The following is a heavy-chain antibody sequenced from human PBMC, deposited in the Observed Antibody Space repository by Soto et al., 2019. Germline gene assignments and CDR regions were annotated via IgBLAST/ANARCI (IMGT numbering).Heavy chain of an antibody. Sequence: GGSLRLSCAASGFTFNNYAMNWVRQAPGKGLEWVSHISDSGGTTYNADSVKGRFTISRDNSKNTLYLQMNTLRAEDTAVYYCAKARQGYCSTSSCYLHYMDVWGKGTTVTVSS. D-gene: IGHD2-2*01. J-gene: IGHJ6*03. CDR2: ISDSGGTT. CDR1: GFTFNNYA. CDR3: AKARQGYCSTSSCYLHYMDV. V-gene: IGHV3-23*01.